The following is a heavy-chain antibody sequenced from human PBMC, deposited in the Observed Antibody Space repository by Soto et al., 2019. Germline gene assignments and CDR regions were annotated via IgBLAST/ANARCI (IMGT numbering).Heavy chain of an antibody. CDR3: ATIVDTAISNPDY. CDR1: GGSISSSSYY. CDR2: IYYSGST. V-gene: IGHV4-39*01. D-gene: IGHD5-18*01. Sequence: QLQLQESGPGLVKPSETLSLTCTVSGGSISSSSYYWGWIRQPPGKGLEWIGSIYYSGSTYYNPSLKSRVTISVDTSKNQFSLKLSSVTAADTAVYYCATIVDTAISNPDYWGQGTLVTVSS. J-gene: IGHJ4*02.